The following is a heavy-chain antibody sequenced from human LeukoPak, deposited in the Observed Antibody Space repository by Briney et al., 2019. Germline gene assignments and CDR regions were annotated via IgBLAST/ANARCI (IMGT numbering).Heavy chain of an antibody. D-gene: IGHD3-9*01. J-gene: IGHJ4*02. CDR1: GFTFSSYW. CDR3: ARAYYDILTGYSLFDY. Sequence: GGSLRLSCAASGFTFSSYWMSWVRQAPGKGLEWVANIKQDGSEKYYVDSVKGRFTISRDNAKNSLYLQMSSLRAEDTAVYYCARAYYDILTGYSLFDYWGQGTLVTVSS. CDR2: IKQDGSEK. V-gene: IGHV3-7*03.